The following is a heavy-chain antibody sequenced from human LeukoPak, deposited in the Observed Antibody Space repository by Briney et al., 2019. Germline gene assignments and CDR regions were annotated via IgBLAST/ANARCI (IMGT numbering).Heavy chain of an antibody. V-gene: IGHV3-23*01. CDR2: ISGSGGST. CDR3: AKVPVGAMDPPGIDY. J-gene: IGHJ4*02. D-gene: IGHD5-18*01. Sequence: GGSLRLSCAASGFTFSSYAISWVRQAPGKGLEWVSAISGSGGSTYYADSVKGRFTISRDNSKNTLYLQMNSLRAEDTAVYYCAKVPVGAMDPPGIDYWGQGTLVTVSS. CDR1: GFTFSSYA.